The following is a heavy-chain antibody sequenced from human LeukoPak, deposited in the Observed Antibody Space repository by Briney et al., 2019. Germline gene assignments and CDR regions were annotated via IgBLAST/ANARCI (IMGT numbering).Heavy chain of an antibody. D-gene: IGHD1-7*01. Sequence: WETLSLTCAVSGYSISSGYIWGWLRQPPGRVVGWSGSIYHSGSTYYNPFIKGRVTMTVDTSNNPFSLKLSTVTAADTALYSCARRALNFRYFDYWGQRTLVSVSS. CDR3: ARRALNFRYFDY. CDR1: GYSISSGYI. CDR2: IYHSGST. V-gene: IGHV4-38-2*01. J-gene: IGHJ4*02.